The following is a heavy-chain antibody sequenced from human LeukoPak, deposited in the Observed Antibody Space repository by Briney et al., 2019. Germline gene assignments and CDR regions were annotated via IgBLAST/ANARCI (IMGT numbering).Heavy chain of an antibody. D-gene: IGHD6-13*01. J-gene: IGHJ3*02. CDR3: AKDQGYSRAWYRRDVFVM. CDR1: GFTFSSYS. Sequence: GGSLRLSCAASGFTFSSYSMSWVRQAPGKGLEWVSAISKSGDSTFYADSVKGRFTISRDNSQNTLYVQMNSLRAEDTAVYYCAKDQGYSRAWYRRDVFVMWGQGKMVTVSP. V-gene: IGHV3-23*01. CDR2: ISKSGDST.